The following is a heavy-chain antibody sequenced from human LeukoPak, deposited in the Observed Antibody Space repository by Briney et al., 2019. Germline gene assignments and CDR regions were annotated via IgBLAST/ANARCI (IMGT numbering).Heavy chain of an antibody. V-gene: IGHV1-2*02. CDR1: GHTFTGYY. CDR3: ARAVEAGSGWFDP. Sequence: ASVKVSCKAAGHTFTGYYMHLVRQAPGQGLEWMGWINPNSGGTNYAQKFQGRVTMTRDTSISTAYMELSRLRSDDTAVYYCARAVEAGSGWFDPWGQGTLVTVSS. D-gene: IGHD6-19*01. J-gene: IGHJ5*02. CDR2: INPNSGGT.